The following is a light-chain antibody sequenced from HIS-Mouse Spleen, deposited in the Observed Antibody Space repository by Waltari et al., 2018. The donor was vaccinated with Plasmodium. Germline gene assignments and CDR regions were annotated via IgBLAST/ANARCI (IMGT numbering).Light chain of an antibody. CDR1: QGISSY. V-gene: IGKV1-8*01. CDR3: QQYYSYPFT. Sequence: AIRMTQSPSSFSASTGDRVTITCRASQGISSYLAWYQQKPGKAPKLLLYAASTLQSGVPSRFSGSGSGTDFTLTISCLQSEAFATYYCQQYYSYPFTFGPGTKVDIK. CDR2: AAS. J-gene: IGKJ3*01.